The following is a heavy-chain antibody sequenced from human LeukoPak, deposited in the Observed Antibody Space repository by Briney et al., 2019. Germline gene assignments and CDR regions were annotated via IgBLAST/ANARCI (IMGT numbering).Heavy chain of an antibody. CDR1: GFTFSSYA. D-gene: IGHD4-17*01. CDR2: IRGSGGNT. V-gene: IGHV3-23*01. J-gene: IGHJ4*02. CDR3: AKDRAVTTSYFDY. Sequence: GGSLRLSCAASGFTFSSYAMSWVRQAPGEGLEWVSSIRGSGGNTYYADSVKGRFTIYRDNSKNTLYLQMNSLRAEDTAVYYCAKDRAVTTSYFDYWGQGTLVTVSS.